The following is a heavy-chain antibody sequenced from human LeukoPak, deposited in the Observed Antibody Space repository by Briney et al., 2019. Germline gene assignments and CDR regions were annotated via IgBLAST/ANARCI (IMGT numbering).Heavy chain of an antibody. D-gene: IGHD5-24*01. CDR3: ARHLEMATIDS. Sequence: KPSETLSLTCTVSGGSISSYYWSWIRQPPGKGLEWIGYIYYSGSTNYNPSLKSRVTISVDTSKNQFSLKLSSVTAADTAVYYCARHLEMATIDSWGQGTLVTVSS. V-gene: IGHV4-59*08. CDR2: IYYSGST. J-gene: IGHJ4*02. CDR1: GGSISSYY.